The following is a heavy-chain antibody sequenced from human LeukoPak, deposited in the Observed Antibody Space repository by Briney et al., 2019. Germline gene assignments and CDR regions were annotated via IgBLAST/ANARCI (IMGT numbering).Heavy chain of an antibody. CDR2: INPSGGST. Sequence: ASVKVSCKASGYTFNSYGISWVRQAPGQGLEWMGIINPSGGSTTYAQKLQGRVTMTRDMSTRTLYMELSSLRSEDTAFYYCARVGDYSPRGWFDPWGQGTLVTVSS. CDR3: ARVGDYSPRGWFDP. CDR1: GYTFNSYG. D-gene: IGHD4-11*01. J-gene: IGHJ5*02. V-gene: IGHV1-46*02.